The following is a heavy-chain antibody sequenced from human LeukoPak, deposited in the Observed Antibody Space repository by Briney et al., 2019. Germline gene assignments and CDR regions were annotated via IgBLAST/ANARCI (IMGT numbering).Heavy chain of an antibody. V-gene: IGHV3-23*01. D-gene: IGHD4-17*01. CDR3: ASRDTVTTFGNYYYYYGMDV. CDR2: ISGSGGST. CDR1: GFTFSSYA. Sequence: GGSLRLSCAASGFTFSSYAMSWVRQAPGKGLEWVSAISGSGGSTYYADSVKGRFTISRDNSKNTLYLQMNSLRAEDTAVYYCASRDTVTTFGNYYYYYGMDVWGQGTTVTASS. J-gene: IGHJ6*02.